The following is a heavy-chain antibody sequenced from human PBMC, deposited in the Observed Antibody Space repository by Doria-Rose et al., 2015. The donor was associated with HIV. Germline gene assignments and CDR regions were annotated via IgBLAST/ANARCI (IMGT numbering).Heavy chain of an antibody. CDR1: GVSLSSPGMG. CDR3: ARIKSSRWYHKYYFDF. Sequence: QVTLKESGPVLVKPTETLTLTCTVSGVSLSSPGMGVSWIRQPPGKALEWLANIFSDDERSYKTSLMSRLIISRGTSKSQVVLTMTDMDPVDTATYYCARIKSSRWYHKYYFDFWGQGTLVIVSA. CDR2: IFSDDER. V-gene: IGHV2-26*01. J-gene: IGHJ4*02. D-gene: IGHD6-13*01.